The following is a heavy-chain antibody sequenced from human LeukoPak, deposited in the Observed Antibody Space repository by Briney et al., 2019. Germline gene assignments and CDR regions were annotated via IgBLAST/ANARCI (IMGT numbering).Heavy chain of an antibody. CDR3: NFGSFHIESDH. CDR2: IYSGGST. J-gene: IGHJ4*02. Sequence: PGRSLRLSCAASGFTVSSNYMSWVRQAPGKGLEWVSVIYSGGSTYYADSVKGRFTISRDNSKNTLYLQMNSLRAEDTAVYYCNFGSFHIESDHWGQGTLVTVSS. CDR1: GFTVSSNY. D-gene: IGHD3-10*01. V-gene: IGHV3-53*01.